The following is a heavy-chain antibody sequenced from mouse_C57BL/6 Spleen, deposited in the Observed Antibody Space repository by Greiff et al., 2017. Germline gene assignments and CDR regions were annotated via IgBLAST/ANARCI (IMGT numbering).Heavy chain of an antibody. Sequence: QVQLQQPGAELVMPGASVKLSCKASGYTFTSYWMHWVKQRPGQGLEWIGEIDPSDSYTNYNQKFKGKSTLTVDKSSSTAYMQLSSLTSEDSAVYYCASFGYYFYAMDYWGQGTTVTVSS. J-gene: IGHJ4*01. D-gene: IGHD2-3*01. CDR3: ASFGYYFYAMDY. CDR1: GYTFTSYW. V-gene: IGHV1-69*01. CDR2: IDPSDSYT.